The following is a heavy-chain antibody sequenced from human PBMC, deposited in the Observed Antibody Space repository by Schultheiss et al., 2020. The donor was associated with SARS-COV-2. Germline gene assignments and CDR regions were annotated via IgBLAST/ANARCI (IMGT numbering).Heavy chain of an antibody. D-gene: IGHD1-14*01. CDR2: INPNSGGT. CDR1: GYTFTGYY. J-gene: IGHJ4*02. V-gene: IGHV1-2*04. Sequence: ASVKVSCKASGYTFTGYYMHWVRQAPGQGLEWMGWINPNSGGTNYAQKFQGWVTMTRDTSISTAYMELSSLRSEDTAVYYCARNSLSPTAGYYFDYWGQGTLVTVSS. CDR3: ARNSLSPTAGYYFDY.